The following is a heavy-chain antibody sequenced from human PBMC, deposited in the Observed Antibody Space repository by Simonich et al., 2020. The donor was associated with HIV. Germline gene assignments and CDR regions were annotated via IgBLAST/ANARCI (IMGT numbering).Heavy chain of an antibody. Sequence: QVRLQQWGAGLLKPSETLSLTCAVYGGSFSAYYWSWIRQPPGKGLEWIGEINHSGSTTYNASLKSRVTISVDSSKNQFSLKLSSVTAADAAVYYCARGSNPKERDHDSFDIWGQGTMVTVSS. J-gene: IGHJ3*02. D-gene: IGHD1-1*01. V-gene: IGHV4-34*01. CDR3: ARGSNPKERDHDSFDI. CDR1: GGSFSAYY. CDR2: INHSGST.